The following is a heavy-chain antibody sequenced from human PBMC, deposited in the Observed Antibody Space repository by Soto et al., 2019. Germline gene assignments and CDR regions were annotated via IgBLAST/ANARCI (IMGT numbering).Heavy chain of an antibody. CDR1: GGTFSSYT. J-gene: IGHJ5*02. CDR3: ARDYPLTPSHAATANWFDP. V-gene: IGHV1-69*04. CDR2: IIPILGIA. D-gene: IGHD2-15*01. Sequence: GASVKVSCKASGGTFSSYTISWVRQAPGQGLEWMGRIIPILGIANYAQKFQGRVTITADKSTSTAYMELSSLRSEDTAVYYCARDYPLTPSHAATANWFDPWGQGTLVTVSS.